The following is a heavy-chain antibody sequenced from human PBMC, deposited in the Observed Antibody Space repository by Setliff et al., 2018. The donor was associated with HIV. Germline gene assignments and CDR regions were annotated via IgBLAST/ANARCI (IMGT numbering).Heavy chain of an antibody. D-gene: IGHD1-26*01. CDR1: GYSISRDYY. CDR3: ARHRDGGTYPEHFDY. V-gene: IGHV4-38-2*01. CDR2: IYHNGNT. J-gene: IGHJ4*02. Sequence: VSGYSISRDYYWGWIRQPPGKGLEWIGSIYHNGNTYYSPSLKSRVTISVDTSRNQISLKLSSVTAADTAVYYCARHRDGGTYPEHFDYWGQGTLVTVSS.